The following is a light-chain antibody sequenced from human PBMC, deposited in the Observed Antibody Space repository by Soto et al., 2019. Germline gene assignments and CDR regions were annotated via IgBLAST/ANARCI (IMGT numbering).Light chain of an antibody. J-gene: IGKJ1*01. V-gene: IGKV3-20*01. CDR3: QQYDTSPRT. CDR1: QSVSSNY. CDR2: GAS. Sequence: EVMLTQSPGTLSLSPGERATLSCRASQSVSSNYLAWYQQKSGQAPRLLIYGASNRATGIPARFSGSGSGTDFTLTIRRLAPEDFAVYYCQQYDTSPRTFGQGTKVEFK.